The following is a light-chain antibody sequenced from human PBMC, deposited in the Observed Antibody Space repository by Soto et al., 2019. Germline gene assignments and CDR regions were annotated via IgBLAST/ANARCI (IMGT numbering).Light chain of an antibody. V-gene: IGLV2-23*01. Sequence: QSALTQPASVSGSPGQSITISCSGASGDVGTFTLVSWYQHHPGKAPKLMICEGNKRPSGVSSRFSGSKSGNTASLTISGLQAEDEADYYCCSYVTDNVVFGGGTKLTVL. CDR3: CSYVTDNVV. J-gene: IGLJ2*01. CDR2: EGN. CDR1: SGDVGTFTL.